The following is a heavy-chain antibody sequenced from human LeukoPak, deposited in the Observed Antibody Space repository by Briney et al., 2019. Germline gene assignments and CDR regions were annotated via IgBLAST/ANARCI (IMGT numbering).Heavy chain of an antibody. Sequence: PGGSLRLSCAASGFTVSSNYMTWIRQAPGERLEWVSIVYSGGDTYYADSVKGRFTMSRDNSKNMLYLQMNSLRAEDTAVYYCAKDAYLIAVAGNYFDYWGQGTLVTVSS. D-gene: IGHD6-19*01. CDR1: GFTVSSNY. J-gene: IGHJ4*02. CDR3: AKDAYLIAVAGNYFDY. CDR2: VYSGGDT. V-gene: IGHV3-53*01.